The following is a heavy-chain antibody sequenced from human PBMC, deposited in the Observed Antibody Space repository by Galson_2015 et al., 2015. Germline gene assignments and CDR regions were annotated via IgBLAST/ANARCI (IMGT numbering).Heavy chain of an antibody. V-gene: IGHV5-51*01. CDR1: GYSFTSYW. CDR2: IHPGDSDT. J-gene: IGHJ3*02. Sequence: QSGAEVKKPGESLKISCKGSGYSFTSYWIGWVRQMPGKGLECMGIIHPGDSDTRYSPSFQGQVTFSADKSISTAYLQWSSLKASDTAMYYRARFQRDGYKMGTFDIWGQGTLVTVSS. D-gene: IGHD5-24*01. CDR3: ARFQRDGYKMGTFDI.